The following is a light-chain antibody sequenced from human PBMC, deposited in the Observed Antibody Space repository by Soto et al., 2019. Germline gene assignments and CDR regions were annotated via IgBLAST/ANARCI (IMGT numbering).Light chain of an antibody. CDR1: SSNIGSNT. CDR3: AVWDDSLNSPV. J-gene: IGLJ3*02. V-gene: IGLV1-44*01. Sequence: QSVLTQPPSASGTPGQRVTISCSGSSSNIGSNTVNWYQQLPGTAPKLLIYSNTERPSGVPDRFSGSKSGTSASLAISGLQSEDEADYYCAVWDDSLNSPVFGGGTKVTVL. CDR2: SNT.